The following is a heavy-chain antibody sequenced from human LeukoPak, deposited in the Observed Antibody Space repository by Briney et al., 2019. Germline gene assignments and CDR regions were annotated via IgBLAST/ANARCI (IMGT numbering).Heavy chain of an antibody. CDR1: GGSISSSSYY. Sequence: SETLSLTCTVSGGSISSSSYYWGWIRQPPGKGLEWIGSIYYSGSTYYNPSLKSRVTISVDTSKNQFSLKLSSVTAADTAVYYCARGKIFGYYGSGSYYGRGWGHFDYWGQGTLVTVSS. CDR3: ARGKIFGYYGSGSYYGRGWGHFDY. V-gene: IGHV4-39*07. J-gene: IGHJ4*02. CDR2: IYYSGST. D-gene: IGHD3-10*01.